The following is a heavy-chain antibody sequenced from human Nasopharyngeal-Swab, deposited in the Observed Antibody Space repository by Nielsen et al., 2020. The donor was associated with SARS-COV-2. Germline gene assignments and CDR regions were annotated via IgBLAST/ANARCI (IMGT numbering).Heavy chain of an antibody. Sequence: SDILSLTCTVSGGPISRGGYYWTWIRQHPGKGLASIWDISYSGSTYYNPSLKSRVTISVDTSQNQFSLKVNSVTAADTAVYYCARVLAVAGTRKSLDVWGQGTTVTVSS. V-gene: IGHV4-31*03. CDR3: ARVLAVAGTRKSLDV. J-gene: IGHJ6*02. CDR2: ISYSGST. CDR1: GGPISRGGYY. D-gene: IGHD6-19*01.